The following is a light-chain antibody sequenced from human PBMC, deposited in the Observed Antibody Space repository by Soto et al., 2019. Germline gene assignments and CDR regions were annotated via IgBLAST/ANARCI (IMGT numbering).Light chain of an antibody. CDR3: GTWDSDLSAEV. CDR2: DNS. Sequence: QSVLTQPPSVSAAPGQKVTISCSGSSSNIGTNYVSWYQQLPGRAPKLVIFDNSKRPSGIPDRFSGSKSGSSATLGVTGLQTGDQADSYCGTWDSDLSAEVFGGGTKVTVL. V-gene: IGLV1-51*01. J-gene: IGLJ3*02. CDR1: SSNIGTNY.